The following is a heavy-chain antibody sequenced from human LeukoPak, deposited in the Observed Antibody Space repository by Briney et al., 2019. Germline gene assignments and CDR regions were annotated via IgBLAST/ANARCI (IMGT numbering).Heavy chain of an antibody. CDR2: INPSGGST. Sequence: ASVKVSCKASGYTFTSYYMHWVRQAPGQGLEWMGIINPSGGSTSYAQKFQGRATMTRDMSTSTVYMELSSLRAEDTAVYYCARENGWFGEYAFDIWGQGTMVTVSS. CDR3: ARENGWFGEYAFDI. J-gene: IGHJ3*02. V-gene: IGHV1-46*01. CDR1: GYTFTSYY. D-gene: IGHD3-10*01.